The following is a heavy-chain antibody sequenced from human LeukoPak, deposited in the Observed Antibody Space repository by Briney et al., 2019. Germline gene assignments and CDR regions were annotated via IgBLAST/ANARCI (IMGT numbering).Heavy chain of an antibody. J-gene: IGHJ4*02. V-gene: IGHV4-59*12. CDR3: ARESQSSRTTWLYFDY. Sequence: SETLSLTCTVSGGSISSYYWSWIRQPPGKGLEWIGYIYYSGSTIYNPSLKSRVTISVDTSKNQFSLKVSSVTAADTAVYYCARESQSSRTTWLYFDYWGQGTLVTVSS. CDR1: GGSISSYY. D-gene: IGHD1-7*01. CDR2: IYYSGST.